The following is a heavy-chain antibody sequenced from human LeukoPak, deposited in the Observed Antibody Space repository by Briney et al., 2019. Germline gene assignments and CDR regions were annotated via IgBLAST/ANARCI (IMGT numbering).Heavy chain of an antibody. V-gene: IGHV3-66*01. D-gene: IGHD3-22*01. CDR2: IYSGGST. Sequence: PGGPLRLSCAASGFTGSSNYMSWVLQAPGKGLERVSIIYSGGSTNYEASVKGRFTIAGDDSKKTLYLQMNSLRAEDTAVYYCARDISSGYYDASDIWGQGTMVTVSS. CDR3: ARDISSGYYDASDI. J-gene: IGHJ3*02. CDR1: GFTGSSNY.